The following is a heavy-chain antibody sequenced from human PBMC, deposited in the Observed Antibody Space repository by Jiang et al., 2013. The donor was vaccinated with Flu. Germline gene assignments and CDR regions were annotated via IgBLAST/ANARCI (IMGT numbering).Heavy chain of an antibody. CDR2: INIGNANT. CDR3: ARRIVRSFDY. D-gene: IGHD6-6*01. Sequence: GAEVKKPWGLSEAFPARLLDTPSLPMLYIGCARPPDKGLEWMGWINIGNANTKYSPKFQGRVSITRDTSASTAYMEVSSLTSEDTAVYYCARRIVRSFDYWGQGTLVT. CDR1: DTPSLPML. V-gene: IGHV1-3*04. J-gene: IGHJ4*02.